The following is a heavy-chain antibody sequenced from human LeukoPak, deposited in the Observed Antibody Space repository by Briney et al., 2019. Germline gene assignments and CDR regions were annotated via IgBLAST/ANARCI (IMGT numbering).Heavy chain of an antibody. V-gene: IGHV4-59*02. Sequence: SETLSLTCTISVGSVSDYYWSWIRQYPGKGLEWIGYNYYSGSTNYNPSLKSPDTISVATSKNQFSLKLSSVTAADTAVYYCARERSDKGAHYMDVWSKGTTVTISS. D-gene: IGHD3-16*01. CDR1: VGSVSDYY. J-gene: IGHJ6*03. CDR3: ARERSDKGAHYMDV. CDR2: NYYSGST.